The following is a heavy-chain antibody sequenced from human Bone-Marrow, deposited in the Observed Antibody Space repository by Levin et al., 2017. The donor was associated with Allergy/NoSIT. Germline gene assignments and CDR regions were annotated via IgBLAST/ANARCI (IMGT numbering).Heavy chain of an antibody. J-gene: IGHJ4*02. Sequence: ASVKVSCKASGGTFSTYTISWVRQAPGQGLEWMGGIMPIIGTANYAQKFQGRVTINADESTSTAYMELSSLRSEDTAVYYCARGEIGSSGLFDYWGQGALVTVSS. D-gene: IGHD6-19*01. V-gene: IGHV1-69*13. CDR3: ARGEIGSSGLFDY. CDR2: IMPIIGTA. CDR1: GGTFSTYT.